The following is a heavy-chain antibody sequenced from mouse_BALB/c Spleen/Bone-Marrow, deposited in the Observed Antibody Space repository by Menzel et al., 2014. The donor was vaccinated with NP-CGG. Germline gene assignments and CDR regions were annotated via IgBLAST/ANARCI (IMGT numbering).Heavy chain of an antibody. J-gene: IGHJ1*01. CDR3: AREGEITTVVAGDWYFDV. CDR2: IHPSDSDT. V-gene: IGHV1-74*01. Sequence: VKLMESGAELVRPGASVKLSCKASGYSFTSYWMNWVKQRPGQGLEWIGMIHPSDSDTRLNQKFKDKATLTVDKSSSTAYLQLSSPTSEDSAVYYCAREGEITTVVAGDWYFDVWGAGTTVTVSS. CDR1: GYSFTSYW. D-gene: IGHD1-1*01.